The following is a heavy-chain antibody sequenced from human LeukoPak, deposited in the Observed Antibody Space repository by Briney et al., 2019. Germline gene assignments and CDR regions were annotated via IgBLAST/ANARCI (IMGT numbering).Heavy chain of an antibody. V-gene: IGHV3-66*01. Sequence: GGSLRLSSAASGFTVSSNYMSWVRQAPGKGLEWVSVIYSGGSTYYADSVKGRFTISRDNSKNTLYLQMNSLRAEDTAVYYCARVVEAAFDYWGQGTLVTVSS. D-gene: IGHD6-13*01. CDR2: IYSGGST. CDR3: ARVVEAAFDY. CDR1: GFTVSSNY. J-gene: IGHJ4*02.